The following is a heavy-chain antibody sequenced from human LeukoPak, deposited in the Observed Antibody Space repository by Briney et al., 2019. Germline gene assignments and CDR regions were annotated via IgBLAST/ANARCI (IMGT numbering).Heavy chain of an antibody. D-gene: IGHD3-10*01. CDR1: GFTFSDYG. J-gene: IGHJ4*02. CDR3: VRASGSFDY. CDR2: IWSDGSNK. V-gene: IGHV3-33*01. Sequence: GGSLRLSCAASGFTFSDYGIHWVRQAPGKGLEWVAVIWSDGSNKYYADSVKGRFTISRDNSKKTLYLQMNSLRVEDTAVYYCVRASGSFDYWGQGTLVTDSS.